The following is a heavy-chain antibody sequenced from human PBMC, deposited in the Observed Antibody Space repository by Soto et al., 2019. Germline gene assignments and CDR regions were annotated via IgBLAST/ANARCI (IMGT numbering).Heavy chain of an antibody. CDR3: ARSGSGWTTLYYYYGMDV. Sequence: SVKVSCKASGGTFSSYAISWVRQAPGQGLEWMGGIIPIFGTANYAQKFQGRVTITADESTSTAYMELSSLRSEDTAVYYCARSGSGWTTLYYYYGMDVWGQGTTVTVSS. D-gene: IGHD6-19*01. CDR1: GGTFSSYA. CDR2: IIPIFGTA. J-gene: IGHJ6*02. V-gene: IGHV1-69*13.